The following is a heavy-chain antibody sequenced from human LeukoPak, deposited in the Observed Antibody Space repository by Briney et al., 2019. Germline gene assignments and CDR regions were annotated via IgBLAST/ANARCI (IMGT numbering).Heavy chain of an antibody. CDR3: ARDGSIAVVWPKVVRALYYYYYYMDV. Sequence: PWASVKVSCKASGYTFTGYYMHWVRQAPGQGLEWMGWINPNSGGTNYAQKFQGRVTMTRDTSISTAYMELSRLRSDDTAVYYCARDGSIAVVWPKVVRALYYYYYYMDVWGKGTTVTVSS. CDR2: INPNSGGT. J-gene: IGHJ6*03. D-gene: IGHD6-19*01. CDR1: GYTFTGYY. V-gene: IGHV1-2*02.